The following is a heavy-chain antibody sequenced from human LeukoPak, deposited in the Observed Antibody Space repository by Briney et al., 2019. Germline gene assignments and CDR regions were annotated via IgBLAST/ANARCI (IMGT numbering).Heavy chain of an antibody. J-gene: IGHJ4*02. CDR1: GFTFDDYG. Sequence: GGSLRLSCAASGFTFDDYGMSWVRQAPGKGLEWVSGINWNGGSTGYADSVKGRFTTSRDNAKNSLYLQMNSLRAEDTALYYCARAKYYYDSSGAIGPFDYWGQGTLVTVSS. CDR3: ARAKYYYDSSGAIGPFDY. V-gene: IGHV3-20*04. D-gene: IGHD3-22*01. CDR2: INWNGGST.